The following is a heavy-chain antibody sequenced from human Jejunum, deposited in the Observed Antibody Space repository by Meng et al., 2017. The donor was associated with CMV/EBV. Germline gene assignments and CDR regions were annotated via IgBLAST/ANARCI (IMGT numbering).Heavy chain of an antibody. CDR2: IDSFSSTM. CDR1: GFTFSSYS. V-gene: IGHV3-48*04. CDR3: ARDLWGLGDY. D-gene: IGHD3/OR15-3a*01. J-gene: IGHJ4*02. Sequence: CAASGFTFSSYSMNWVRQAPGKGLEWLSYIDSFSSTMYYADSVKGRFTISRDNAKNSLYLQMNSLRAEDTAVYYCARDLWGLGDYWGQGTLVTVSS.